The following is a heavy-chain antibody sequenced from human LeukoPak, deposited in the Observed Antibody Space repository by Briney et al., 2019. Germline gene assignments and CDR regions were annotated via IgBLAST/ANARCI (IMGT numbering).Heavy chain of an antibody. J-gene: IGHJ5*02. V-gene: IGHV1-46*01. CDR2: INPSGGST. D-gene: IGHD3-10*01. CDR1: GYTFTSYY. Sequence: ASVKVSCKASGYTFTSYYMHWVRQAPGQGLEWMGIINPSGGSTSYAQKFQGRVTMTSDTSTSTVYMELSSLRSEDTAVYYCARVGYYGSGRKNWFDPWGQGTLVTVSS. CDR3: ARVGYYGSGRKNWFDP.